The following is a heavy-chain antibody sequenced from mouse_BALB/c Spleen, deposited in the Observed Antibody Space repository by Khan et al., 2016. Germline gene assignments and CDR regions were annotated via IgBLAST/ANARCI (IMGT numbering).Heavy chain of an antibody. CDR2: ISYSGST. D-gene: IGHD1-1*02. CDR3: AADGSCWYFDA. J-gene: IGHJ1*01. Sequence: EVQLQESGPSLVKPSQTLSLTCSVTGDSITSGYWNWIRKFPGNKLEYMGYISYSGSTYYNPSLKSRISITRDTSKNQYYLQLNSVTTEDTPTDYCAADGSCWYFDACRAGPTFTVSS. CDR1: GDSITSGY. V-gene: IGHV3-8*02.